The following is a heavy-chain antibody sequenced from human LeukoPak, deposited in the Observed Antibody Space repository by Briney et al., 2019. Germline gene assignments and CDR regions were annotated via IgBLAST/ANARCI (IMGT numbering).Heavy chain of an antibody. CDR2: IIPIFGTA. CDR3: ARSPRDILTGSRKNWFDP. CDR1: GGTFSSYA. V-gene: IGHV1-69*13. Sequence: SVKVSCKASGGTFSSYAISWVRQAPGQGLEWMGGIIPIFGTANYAQKFQGRVTITADESTSTAYMELSSLRSEDTAVYYCARSPRDILTGSRKNWFDPWGQGTLVTVSS. J-gene: IGHJ5*02. D-gene: IGHD3-9*01.